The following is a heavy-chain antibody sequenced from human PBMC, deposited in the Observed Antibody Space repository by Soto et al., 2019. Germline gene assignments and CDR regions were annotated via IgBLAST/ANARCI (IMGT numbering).Heavy chain of an antibody. D-gene: IGHD3-10*01. Sequence: EVQLVESGGGLIQPGGSLKLSCAASGFTVGNNYMSWVRQAPGKGLEWVSLIYSTGTTKYADSVKGRFTVSRDNAKNTLSLQMNSLRAEDTAVYYCAKDGSGSGSHYNSFGYWGQGTLVTVSS. CDR1: GFTVGNNY. CDR3: AKDGSGSGSHYNSFGY. J-gene: IGHJ4*02. V-gene: IGHV3-53*01. CDR2: IYSTGTT.